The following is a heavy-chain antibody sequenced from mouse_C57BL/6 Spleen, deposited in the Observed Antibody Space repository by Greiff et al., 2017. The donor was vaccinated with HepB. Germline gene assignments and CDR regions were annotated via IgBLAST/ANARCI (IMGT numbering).Heavy chain of an antibody. J-gene: IGHJ2*01. CDR2: INPNNGGT. Sequence: EVQLQQSGPELVKPGASVKISCKASGYTFTDYYMNWVKQSHGKSLEWIGDINPNNGGTSYNQKFKGKATLTVDKSSSTAYMELRSLTSEDSAVYYCANLRHYFDYWGQGTTLTVSS. V-gene: IGHV1-26*01. CDR3: ANLRHYFDY. CDR1: GYTFTDYY. D-gene: IGHD2-12*01.